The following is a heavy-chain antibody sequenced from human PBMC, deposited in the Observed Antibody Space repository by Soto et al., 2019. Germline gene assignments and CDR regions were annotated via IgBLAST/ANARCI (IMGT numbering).Heavy chain of an antibody. CDR1: GFSFGDYY. V-gene: IGHV3-11*01. J-gene: IGHJ5*02. Sequence: QVQLVESGGGLVKPGGSLRLSCAASGFSFGDYYMSWIRQAPGRGLELISYISGTGRTIDYANSVKGRFTISRDNADKSLYLQMNSLGAEDTAIYYCARAPSAHDSFDLWGQGTLVTVSS. CDR2: ISGTGRTI. D-gene: IGHD5-12*01. CDR3: ARAPSAHDSFDL.